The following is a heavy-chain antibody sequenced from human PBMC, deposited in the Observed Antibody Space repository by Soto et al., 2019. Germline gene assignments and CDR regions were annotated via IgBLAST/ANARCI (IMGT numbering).Heavy chain of an antibody. CDR3: ARGRAYCSGGSCYFIWFDP. Sequence: SETLSLTCTVSGGSISSGGYYLSWIRQHPGKGLEWIGYIYYSGSTYYNPSLKSRVTISVDTSKNQFSLKLSSVTAADTAVYYCARGRAYCSGGSCYFIWFDPWGQGTLVTVSS. CDR1: GGSISSGGYY. J-gene: IGHJ5*02. CDR2: IYYSGST. D-gene: IGHD2-15*01. V-gene: IGHV4-31*03.